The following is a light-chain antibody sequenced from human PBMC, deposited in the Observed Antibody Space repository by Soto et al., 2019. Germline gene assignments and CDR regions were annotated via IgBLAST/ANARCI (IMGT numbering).Light chain of an antibody. Sequence: DIQMTQSPSTLSASVGDRVTITCRARQSISTWLAWYQQKAGKAPKLLIYDASILESGVPSRFSGSGSGTEFTLTISSLQPDDFATYYCQQYNSYPGTFGQGTKVEI. J-gene: IGKJ1*01. CDR2: DAS. CDR1: QSISTW. V-gene: IGKV1-5*01. CDR3: QQYNSYPGT.